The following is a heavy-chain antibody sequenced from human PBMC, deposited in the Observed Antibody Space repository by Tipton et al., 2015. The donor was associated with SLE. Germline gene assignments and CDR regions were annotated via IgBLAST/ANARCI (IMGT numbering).Heavy chain of an antibody. J-gene: IGHJ6*03. V-gene: IGHV3-48*03. CDR3: ARDKGKLDYYYYMDV. CDR1: GFTFSSYE. D-gene: IGHD6-13*01. CDR2: ISSSGSTI. Sequence: GSLRLSCAASGFTFSSYEMNWVRQAPGKGLEWVSYISSSGSTIYYADSVKGRFTISRDNAKNSLYLQMNSLRAEDTAVYYCARDKGKLDYYYYMDVWGKGTTVTVSS.